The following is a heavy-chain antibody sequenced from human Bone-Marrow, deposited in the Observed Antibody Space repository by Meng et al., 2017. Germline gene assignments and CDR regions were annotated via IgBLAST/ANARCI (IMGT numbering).Heavy chain of an antibody. D-gene: IGHD1-26*01. J-gene: IGHJ4*02. Sequence: QQWDAGLLKPSETLSLTCAVSCGSFSCYYWTWIRQPPGKGLEWMGEINHSGSSNYNPSLKSRVTLSADTPERQFSLKLSSVTAADTAVYYCARGRRIVGATFRLFDYWGQGTLVTVSS. V-gene: IGHV4-34*01. CDR1: CGSFSCYY. CDR3: ARGRRIVGATFRLFDY. CDR2: INHSGSS.